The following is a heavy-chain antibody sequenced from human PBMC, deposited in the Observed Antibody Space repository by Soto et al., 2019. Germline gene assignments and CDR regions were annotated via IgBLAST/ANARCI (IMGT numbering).Heavy chain of an antibody. Sequence: QVQLRESGPGLVKPSQALSLVCSVSGDSITSGGYYWTWLRQRPGKGLEWIGYIYFTGSAYYNPSLKSRMTMSVDTSKNQFSLRLSFVTAADTAFYYCARERVLRSGWFDPWGQGTLVTVSS. J-gene: IGHJ5*02. D-gene: IGHD1-26*01. CDR3: ARERVLRSGWFDP. CDR1: GDSITSGGYY. CDR2: IYFTGSA. V-gene: IGHV4-31*03.